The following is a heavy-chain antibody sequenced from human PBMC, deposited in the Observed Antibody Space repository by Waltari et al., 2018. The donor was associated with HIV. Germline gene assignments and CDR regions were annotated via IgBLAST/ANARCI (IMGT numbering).Heavy chain of an antibody. J-gene: IGHJ1*01. CDR1: GYTFTGYY. CDR3: ADCNGGNCYPEH. V-gene: IGHV1-2*02. D-gene: IGHD2-15*01. CDR2: INPNSGGS. Sequence: QVQLVQSGAEVKEPGDSVKVSCKASGYTFTGYYIHWVRQAPGQGRDWRGWINPNSGGSNDAQKFQGRGTMTRDTSINTVYLELSRLRSDDAAVYYCADCNGGNCYPEHWGQGTLVTVSS.